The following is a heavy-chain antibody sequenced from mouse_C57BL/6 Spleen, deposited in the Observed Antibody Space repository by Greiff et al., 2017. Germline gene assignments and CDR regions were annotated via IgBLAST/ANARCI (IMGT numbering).Heavy chain of an antibody. CDR2: IEPNSGGT. Sequence: VQLQQPGAELVKPGASVKLSCKASGYTFTSYWMHWVKQRPGRGLEWIGRIEPNSGGTKYNEKFKSKATLTVDKPSSTAYMQLSSLTSEDSAVYYCARWELLLYYFDYWGQGTTLTVSS. CDR1: GYTFTSYW. CDR3: ARWELLLYYFDY. V-gene: IGHV1-72*01. D-gene: IGHD2-12*01. J-gene: IGHJ2*01.